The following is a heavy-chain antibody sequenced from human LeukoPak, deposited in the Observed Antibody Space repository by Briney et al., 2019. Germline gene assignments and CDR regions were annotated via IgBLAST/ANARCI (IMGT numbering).Heavy chain of an antibody. V-gene: IGHV4-30-4*02. J-gene: IGHJ4*02. CDR2: IYYSGST. D-gene: IGHD3-22*01. CDR3: ARGGVVVNLFDY. CDR1: GGSISSGDYY. Sequence: SETPSLTCTVSGGSISSGDYYWSWIRQPPGKGLEWIGYIYYSGSTYYNPSLKRRVTISVDTSKNQFSLKLSSVTAADTAVYYCARGGVVVNLFDYWGQGTLVTVSS.